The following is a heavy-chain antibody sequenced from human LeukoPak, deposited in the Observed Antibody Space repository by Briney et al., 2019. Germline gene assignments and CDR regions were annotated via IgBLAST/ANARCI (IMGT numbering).Heavy chain of an antibody. CDR3: ARGMDTAMVGIDY. CDR2: IWYDGSNK. Sequence: GGSPRLSCAASGFTFSSYGMHWVRQAPGKGLEWVAIIWYDGSNKYYADSVKGRFTISRDNSKNTLYLQMNSLRAEDTAVYYCARGMDTAMVGIDYWGQGTLVTVSS. D-gene: IGHD5-18*01. V-gene: IGHV3-33*01. CDR1: GFTFSSYG. J-gene: IGHJ4*02.